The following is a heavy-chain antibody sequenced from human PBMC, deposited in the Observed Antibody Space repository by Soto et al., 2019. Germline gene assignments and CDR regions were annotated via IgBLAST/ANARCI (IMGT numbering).Heavy chain of an antibody. CDR1: GFTFSNAY. D-gene: IGHD3-10*01. V-gene: IGHV3-15*07. J-gene: IGHJ6*03. CDR2: IKTKADGGAT. CDR3: XXXXXXXYYYYYNLDV. Sequence: EVQLVESGGGLVKPGGSLRLSCAASGFTFSNAYMNWVRQAPGKGLEWVGRIKTKADGGATDYAAPVRDRFTISRDDSKNTLYXXXXXXXXXXXXVXXXXXXXXXXYYYYYNLDVWGQGATVAVSS.